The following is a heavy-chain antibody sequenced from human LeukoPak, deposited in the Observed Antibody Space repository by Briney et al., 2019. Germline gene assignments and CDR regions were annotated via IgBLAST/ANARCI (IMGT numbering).Heavy chain of an antibody. J-gene: IGHJ3*02. V-gene: IGHV3-23*01. Sequence: GGSLRLSCAASGFTFSSYGMHWVRQAPGKGLEWVSAISGSGGSTYYADSVKGRFTISRDNSKNTLYLQMNSLRAEDTAVYYCAKDHPIVPYYYDSSGYHDAFDIWGQGTMVTVSS. CDR3: AKDHPIVPYYYDSSGYHDAFDI. D-gene: IGHD3-22*01. CDR1: GFTFSSYG. CDR2: ISGSGGST.